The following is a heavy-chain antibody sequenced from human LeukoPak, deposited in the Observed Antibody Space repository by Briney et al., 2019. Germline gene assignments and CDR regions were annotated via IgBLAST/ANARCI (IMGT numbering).Heavy chain of an antibody. CDR1: VFTFSTYG. Sequence: PGGSLRLSCAASVFTFSTYGMHWVRQAPGKGLEGVALIWYDGSNKYYADSVKGRFTISRDNSKNTLYLQMNSLRDEDTAVYYCARDQGCSSTNCYSLFFHYWGQGTLVTVSS. CDR3: ARDQGCSSTNCYSLFFHY. J-gene: IGHJ4*02. CDR2: IWYDGSNK. V-gene: IGHV3-33*01. D-gene: IGHD2-2*01.